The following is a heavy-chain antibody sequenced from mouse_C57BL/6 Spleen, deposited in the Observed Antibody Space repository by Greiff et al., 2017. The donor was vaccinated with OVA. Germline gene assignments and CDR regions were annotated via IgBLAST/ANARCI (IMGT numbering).Heavy chain of an antibody. CDR1: GYTFTSYW. CDR3: ARLYYYGSSYVD. Sequence: QVQLQQPGAELVMPGASVKLSCKASGYTFTSYWMHWVKQRPGQGLEWIGEIDPSDSYTNYNQKFKGKSTLTVDKSSSTAYMQLSSLTSEVSAVYYCARLYYYGSSYVDWGQGTTLTVSS. CDR2: IDPSDSYT. J-gene: IGHJ2*01. D-gene: IGHD1-1*01. V-gene: IGHV1-69*01.